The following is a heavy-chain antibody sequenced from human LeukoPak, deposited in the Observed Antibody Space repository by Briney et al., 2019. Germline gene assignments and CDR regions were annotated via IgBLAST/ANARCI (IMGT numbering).Heavy chain of an antibody. D-gene: IGHD2-2*01. CDR1: GFTFSSYA. Sequence: GGSLRLSCAASGFTFSSYAMSWVRQAPGKGLEWVSAISGSGGSTYYADSVKGRFTISRDNSKNTLYLQMNSLRAEDTAVYYCAKGGYCGSTSCYLYDAFDIWGQGTMVTVSS. CDR3: AKGGYCGSTSCYLYDAFDI. V-gene: IGHV3-23*01. CDR2: ISGSGGST. J-gene: IGHJ3*02.